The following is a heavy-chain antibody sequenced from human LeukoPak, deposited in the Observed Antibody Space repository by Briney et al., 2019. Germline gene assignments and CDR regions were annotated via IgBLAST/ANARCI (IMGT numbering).Heavy chain of an antibody. V-gene: IGHV4-34*01. CDR2: INHSGST. CDR1: GGSFSGYY. CDR3: ARGGVAAAGRYYFDY. D-gene: IGHD6-13*01. Sequence: PSETLSLTCAVYGGSFSGYYWSWIRQPPGKGLEWIGEINHSGSTNYNPSLKSRVTISVDTSKNQFSLKLSSVTAADTAVYYGARGGVAAAGRYYFDYWGQGTLVTVSS. J-gene: IGHJ4*02.